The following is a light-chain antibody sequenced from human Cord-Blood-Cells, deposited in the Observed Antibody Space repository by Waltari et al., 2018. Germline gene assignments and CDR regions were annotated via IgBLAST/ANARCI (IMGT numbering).Light chain of an antibody. Sequence: QSALTQPASVSGSPGQSITISCTGTSSDVGSYNLVSCYQQHPGKAPKLMIYEGSKRSSGVSNRFAGSKSGNTASLTISGLQAEDEADYYCCSYAGSSTFYVFGTGTKVTVL. CDR2: EGS. CDR1: SSDVGSYNL. V-gene: IGLV2-23*01. J-gene: IGLJ1*01. CDR3: CSYAGSSTFYV.